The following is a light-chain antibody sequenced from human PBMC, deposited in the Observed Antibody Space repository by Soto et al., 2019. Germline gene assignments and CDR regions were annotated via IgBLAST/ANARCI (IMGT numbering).Light chain of an antibody. CDR2: GAS. J-gene: IGKJ5*01. V-gene: IGKV1-39*01. Sequence: DIPMTQSPSSLSASVGNGVTLTCLASQSISIYLNWYQLKPGKAPNLLMYGASYLKSGVPTRFSGSGSGTDFTLTISSLQPEDFAIYYCQQTYTTPEITFGQGTRLEI. CDR1: QSISIY. CDR3: QQTYTTPEIT.